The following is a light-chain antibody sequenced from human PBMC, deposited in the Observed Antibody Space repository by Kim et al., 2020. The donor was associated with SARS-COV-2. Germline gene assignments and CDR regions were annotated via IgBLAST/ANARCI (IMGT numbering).Light chain of an antibody. CDR2: SAS. CDR1: QTIHIY. Sequence: DIQMTQSPSPLSASVGDRVTITCRASQTIHIYLNWYQQKPGKAPKLLIESASTLQTGVPSRFSGSGSGTAFTLTISSVQPEDFATYYCQQSYNTPPITFGQGTRLEI. CDR3: QQSYNTPPIT. V-gene: IGKV1-39*01. J-gene: IGKJ5*01.